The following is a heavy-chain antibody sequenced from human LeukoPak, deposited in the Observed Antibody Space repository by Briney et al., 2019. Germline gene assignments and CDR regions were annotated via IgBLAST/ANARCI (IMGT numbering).Heavy chain of an antibody. V-gene: IGHV1-46*01. D-gene: IGHD3-3*01. CDR3: ARSGYQAPLYFQH. J-gene: IGHJ1*01. CDR2: INPSGGST. CDR1: GYTFTSHY. Sequence: SVKVSCKASGYTFTSHYMHWVRQAPEQGLEWMGIINPSGGSTSYAQKFQGRVTMTRDMSTRTDYMELSSLRYEDTAVYYCARSGYQAPLYFQHWGQGTLVTVSS.